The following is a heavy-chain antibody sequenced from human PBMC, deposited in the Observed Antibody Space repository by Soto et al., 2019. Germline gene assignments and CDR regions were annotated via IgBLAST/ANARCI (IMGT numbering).Heavy chain of an antibody. D-gene: IGHD6-6*01. Sequence: PRESLKISCKASGSSFNSYCIGWVRQMPGKVLEWRGIIYPGDSDTRYSPSFQGQVTISADKSISTAYLQWSSLKASDTAMYYCARRAAPYGMDVWGQGITVTVSS. CDR1: GSSFNSYC. J-gene: IGHJ6*02. CDR3: ARRAAPYGMDV. V-gene: IGHV5-51*01. CDR2: IYPGDSDT.